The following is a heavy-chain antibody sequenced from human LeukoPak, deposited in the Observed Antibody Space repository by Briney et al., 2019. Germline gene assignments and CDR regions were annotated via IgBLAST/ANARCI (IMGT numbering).Heavy chain of an antibody. D-gene: IGHD3-9*01. V-gene: IGHV3-23*01. J-gene: IGHJ4*02. CDR3: ARALTDFDY. CDR1: GFTFSSYE. Sequence: SGGSLRLSCAASGFTFSSYEMNWVRQAPGKGLEWVSAISGSGGSTYYADSVKGRFTISRDNSKNTLYLQMNSLRAEDTAVYYCARALTDFDYWGQGTLVTVSS. CDR2: ISGSGGST.